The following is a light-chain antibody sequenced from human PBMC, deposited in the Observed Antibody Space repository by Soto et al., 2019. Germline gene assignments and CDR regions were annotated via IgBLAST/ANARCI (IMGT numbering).Light chain of an antibody. CDR1: QSISSW. Sequence: DIQMTQSPSTRSASVGDRVTITCRASQSISSWLAWYQQKPGKAPKLLIYKASSLESGVPSRFSGSGSGTEFTLTISSLQPDDFATYYCQQYNSSPTWTFGQGTKVEIK. CDR3: QQYNSSPTWT. J-gene: IGKJ1*01. CDR2: KAS. V-gene: IGKV1-5*03.